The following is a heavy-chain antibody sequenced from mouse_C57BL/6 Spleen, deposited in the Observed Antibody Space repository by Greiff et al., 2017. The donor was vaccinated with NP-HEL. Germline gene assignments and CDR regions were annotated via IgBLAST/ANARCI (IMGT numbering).Heavy chain of an antibody. D-gene: IGHD2-5*01. J-gene: IGHJ2*01. CDR1: GYTFTSYW. Sequence: VQLQESGAELAKPGASVKLSCKASGYTFTSYWMHWVKQRPGQGLEWIGYINPSSGYTKYNQKFKDKATLTADKSSSTAYMQLSSLTYEDSAVYYCARAYYSNYGDFDYWGQGTTLTVSS. CDR2: INPSSGYT. V-gene: IGHV1-7*01. CDR3: ARAYYSNYGDFDY.